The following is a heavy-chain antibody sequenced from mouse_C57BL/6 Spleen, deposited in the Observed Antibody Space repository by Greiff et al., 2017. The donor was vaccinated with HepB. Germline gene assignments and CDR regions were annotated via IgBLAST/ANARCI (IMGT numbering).Heavy chain of an antibody. CDR2: IHPSDSDT. D-gene: IGHD1-1*01. V-gene: IGHV1-74*01. CDR1: GYTFTSYW. CDR3: AIEDITTVVTYYFDY. J-gene: IGHJ2*01. Sequence: QVQLKQPGAELVKPGASVKVSCKASGYTFTSYWMHWVKQRPGQGLEWIGRIHPSDSDTNYNQKFKGKATLTVDKSSSTAYMQLSSLTSEDSAVYYCAIEDITTVVTYYFDYWGQGTTLTVSS.